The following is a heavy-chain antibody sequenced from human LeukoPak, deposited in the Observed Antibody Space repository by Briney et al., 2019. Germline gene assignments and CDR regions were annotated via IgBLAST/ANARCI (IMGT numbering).Heavy chain of an antibody. V-gene: IGHV4-59*01. J-gene: IGHJ4*02. Sequence: GSLRLSCAASGFTFSSYAMSWIRQPPGKGLEWIGYVYYSGSTNYNPSLKSRVTISVDTSKNQFSLKLSSVTAADTAVYYCARDIAARGYFDYWGQGTLVTVSS. CDR1: GFTFSSYA. CDR2: VYYSGST. CDR3: ARDIAARGYFDY. D-gene: IGHD6-6*01.